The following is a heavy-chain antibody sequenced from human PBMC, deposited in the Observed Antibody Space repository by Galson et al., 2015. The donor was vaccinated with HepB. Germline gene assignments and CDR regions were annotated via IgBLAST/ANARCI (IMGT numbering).Heavy chain of an antibody. D-gene: IGHD2-15*01. CDR1: GYTFTGYY. Sequence: SVTVSCKASGYTFTGYYMHWVRQAPGQGLEWMGWINPNSGGTNYAQKFQGWVTMTRDTSISTAYMELSRLRSDDTAVYYCARALGYCSGGSCYQVGWFDPWGQGTLVTVSS. CDR2: INPNSGGT. V-gene: IGHV1-2*04. CDR3: ARALGYCSGGSCYQVGWFDP. J-gene: IGHJ5*02.